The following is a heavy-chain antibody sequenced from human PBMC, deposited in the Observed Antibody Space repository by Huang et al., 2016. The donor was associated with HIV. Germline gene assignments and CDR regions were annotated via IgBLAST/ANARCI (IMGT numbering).Heavy chain of an antibody. CDR3: AISGTYAGDFDI. Sequence: QVQLVQSGSELKEPGASVKVSCKASEYTFTHGFHWCRQAPGQGLEWMGWIKTNTGTPTCGQGITGRFGFAFDTSGETAYLHITNLRADDTAVYYCAISGTYAGDFDIWGQGTLVSVS. V-gene: IGHV7-4-1*02. CDR2: IKTNTGTP. CDR1: EYTFTHG. D-gene: IGHD1-26*01. J-gene: IGHJ3*02.